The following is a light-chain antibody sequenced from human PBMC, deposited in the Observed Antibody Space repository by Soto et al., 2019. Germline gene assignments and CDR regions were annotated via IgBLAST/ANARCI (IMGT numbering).Light chain of an antibody. J-gene: IGLJ2*01. CDR2: DNQ. V-gene: IGLV1-51*01. CDR1: SSNVGKNF. CDR3: GTWDSSLTIGVI. Sequence: QSLLTQPPSVSAAPGQKVTISCSGSSSNVGKNFVSWYQHVPGKAPKLLIYDNQKRPSGIPDRFSASKSGTSATLDITGLHTGDEADYYCGTWDSSLTIGVIFGGGTKLTVL.